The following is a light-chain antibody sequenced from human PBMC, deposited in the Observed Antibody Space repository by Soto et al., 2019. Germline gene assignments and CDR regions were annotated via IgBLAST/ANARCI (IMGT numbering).Light chain of an antibody. CDR1: QSVGYY. V-gene: IGKV3-15*01. CDR3: QHYNGWPL. J-gene: IGKJ3*01. Sequence: EIVLTQSPATLSVSPGERVTLSCRASQSVGYYLAWYQQRPGQTPRLLIYDASTRATGIPARFSGSGSGTEFSLTISSLQSEDFATYYCQHYNGWPLFGPGTKVDIK. CDR2: DAS.